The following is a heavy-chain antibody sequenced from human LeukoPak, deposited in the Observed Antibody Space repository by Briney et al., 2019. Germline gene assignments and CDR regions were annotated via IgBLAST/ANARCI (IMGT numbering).Heavy chain of an antibody. CDR2: IYYRGNT. Sequence: SETLSLTCTVSGGSISTYYWSWIRHSPGKGLEWIGYIYYRGNTNYNPSLKSRVTISLDTSKNQFSLKLSSVTAADTAVYYCARARNSGSYHYWGQGTLVTVSS. V-gene: IGHV4-59*01. CDR1: GGSISTYY. J-gene: IGHJ4*02. CDR3: ARARNSGSYHY. D-gene: IGHD1-26*01.